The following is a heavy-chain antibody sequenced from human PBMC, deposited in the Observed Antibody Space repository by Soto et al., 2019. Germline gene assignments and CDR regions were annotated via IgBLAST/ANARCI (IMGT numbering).Heavy chain of an antibody. Sequence: SETLSLTCTVSGGSISSYYWSWIRQPPGKGLEWIGYIYYSGSTNYNPSLKSRVTISVDTSKNQFSLKLSSVTAEDTAVSYCARVPIVVVPAAEGYYYYGMDVWGQGTTVTVSS. CDR3: ARVPIVVVPAAEGYYYYGMDV. V-gene: IGHV4-59*01. CDR2: IYYSGST. D-gene: IGHD2-2*01. J-gene: IGHJ6*02. CDR1: GGSISSYY.